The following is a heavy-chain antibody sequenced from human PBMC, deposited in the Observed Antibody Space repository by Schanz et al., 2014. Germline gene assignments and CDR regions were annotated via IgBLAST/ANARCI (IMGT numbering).Heavy chain of an antibody. CDR1: GYTFTGHY. Sequence: QVQLVQSGAEVKKPGASVKVSCKASGYTFTGHYMHWVRQAPGQGLEWMGRINPNSGGTNYAQKLQGRVTRAWDTSTSTAYMELRRLRSDDTAIYYCARDGHSSNWRSYFFYGLDVWGQGTTVTVSS. CDR2: INPNSGGT. D-gene: IGHD6-13*01. J-gene: IGHJ6*02. CDR3: ARDGHSSNWRSYFFYGLDV. V-gene: IGHV1-2*06.